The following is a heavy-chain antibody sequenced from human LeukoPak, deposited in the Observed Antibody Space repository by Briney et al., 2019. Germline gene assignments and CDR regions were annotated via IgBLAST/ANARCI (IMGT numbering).Heavy chain of an antibody. D-gene: IGHD6-19*01. Sequence: SETLSLTCAVYGGSFSGYYWSWIRQPPGKGLEWIGEINHSGSTNYNPSLKSRVTISVDTSKNQFSLRLSSVTAADTAVYYCARRRYSSGWYVWFDPWGQGTLVTVSS. J-gene: IGHJ5*02. CDR2: INHSGST. CDR3: ARRRYSSGWYVWFDP. V-gene: IGHV4-34*01. CDR1: GGSFSGYY.